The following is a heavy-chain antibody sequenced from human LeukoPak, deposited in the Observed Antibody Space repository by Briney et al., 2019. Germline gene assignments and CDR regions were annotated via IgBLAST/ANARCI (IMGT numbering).Heavy chain of an antibody. Sequence: GGSLRLSCAASGFTLSSYSMNWVRQAPGKGLEWVSSISSSSSYIYYADSVKGRFTISRANAKNSLYLQMNSLRAEDTAVYYCARDGPETYCSSSSCSAGRASDIWGQGTMVTVSS. CDR3: ARDGPETYCSSSSCSAGRASDI. J-gene: IGHJ3*02. V-gene: IGHV3-21*01. D-gene: IGHD2-2*01. CDR1: GFTLSSYS. CDR2: ISSSSSYI.